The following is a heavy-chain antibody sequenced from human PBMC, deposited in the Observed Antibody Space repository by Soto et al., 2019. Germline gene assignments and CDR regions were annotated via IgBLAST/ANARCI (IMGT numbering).Heavy chain of an antibody. D-gene: IGHD2-2*01. J-gene: IGHJ5*01. V-gene: IGHV4-39*01. CDR3: ARRGSASWRNWFDS. Sequence: PSETLSLTCSVSGGSITSTIDYWVCNRPAPGKGLEWIGNIYYDGSTFYNPSLKRRVIISVATTKRQFSLRVSSVTAAATAVYYSARRGSASWRNWFDSWGQGTLVTVSS. CDR1: GGSITSTIDY. CDR2: IYYDGST.